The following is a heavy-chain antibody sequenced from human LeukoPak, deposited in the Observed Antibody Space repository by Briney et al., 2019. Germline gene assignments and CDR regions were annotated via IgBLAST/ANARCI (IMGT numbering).Heavy chain of an antibody. D-gene: IGHD6-13*01. Sequence: AGGSLRLSCAASGFTFSSYAMSWVRQAPGKGLEWVSAISGSGGSTYYADSVKGRFTISRDNSKNTLYLQMNSLRAEDTAVYYCASAASSSWYYFDYWGQGTLVTVSS. CDR3: ASAASSSWYYFDY. CDR2: ISGSGGST. CDR1: GFTFSSYA. V-gene: IGHV3-23*01. J-gene: IGHJ4*02.